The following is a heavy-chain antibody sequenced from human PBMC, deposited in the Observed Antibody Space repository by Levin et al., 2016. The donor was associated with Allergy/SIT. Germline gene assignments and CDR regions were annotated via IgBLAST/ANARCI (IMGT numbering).Heavy chain of an antibody. CDR1: GGTFSSYA. CDR2: IIPIFGTA. CDR3: ARSPLDYGGNFDAFDI. Sequence: ASVKVSCKASGGTFSSYAISWVRQAPGQGLEWMGGIIPIFGTANYAQKFQGRVTITADESTSTAYMELSSLRSEDTAVYYCARSPLDYGGNFDAFDIWGQGTMVTVSS. D-gene: IGHD4-23*01. J-gene: IGHJ3*02. V-gene: IGHV1-69*13.